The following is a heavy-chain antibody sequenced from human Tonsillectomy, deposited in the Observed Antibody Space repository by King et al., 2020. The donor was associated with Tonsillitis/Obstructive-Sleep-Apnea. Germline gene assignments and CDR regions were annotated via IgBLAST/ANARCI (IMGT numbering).Heavy chain of an antibody. Sequence: VQLVESGGGVVQPGRSLRLSCAASGFTFSSYAMHWVRQAPGKGLEWVAVISYDGSNKYYADSVKGRFTISRDNSKNTLYLQMNSLRAEDTAVYYCARAGRWLQSYYYGMDVWGQGTTVTVSS. CDR1: GFTFSSYA. J-gene: IGHJ6*02. V-gene: IGHV3-30*04. CDR3: ARAGRWLQSYYYGMDV. CDR2: ISYDGSNK. D-gene: IGHD5-24*01.